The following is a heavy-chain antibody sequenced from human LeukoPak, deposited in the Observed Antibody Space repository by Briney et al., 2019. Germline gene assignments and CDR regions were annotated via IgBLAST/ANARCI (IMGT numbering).Heavy chain of an antibody. J-gene: IGHJ4*02. V-gene: IGHV1-8*01. CDR2: MXXXSGNT. Sequence: ASVKVSCKASGYIFSNYDISXXXXATGQGLXXXGWMXXXSGNTGYALXFQGRVTFXXXXSITTAYMEMSSVRSDDTAVYYCARAVRYQLLPDYWGQGTLVTVSS. CDR3: ARAVRYQLLPDY. D-gene: IGHD2-2*01. CDR1: GYIFSNYD.